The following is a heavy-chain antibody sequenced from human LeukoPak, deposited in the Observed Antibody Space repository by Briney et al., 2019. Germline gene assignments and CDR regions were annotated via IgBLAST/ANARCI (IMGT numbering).Heavy chain of an antibody. V-gene: IGHV1-2*02. J-gene: IGHJ5*02. D-gene: IGHD2-8*01. CDR1: GYHLIGYH. Sequence: VASVKVSCKASGYHLIGYHAHWVRQAPGQGLEWRGRISTDSGDADIAQKSRGRVTMTRDTSLSTAYMELSRLTSDDSAVYYCAGLGSNVKGMIDPWGQGSSVTVSS. CDR2: ISTDSGDA. CDR3: AGLGSNVKGMIDP.